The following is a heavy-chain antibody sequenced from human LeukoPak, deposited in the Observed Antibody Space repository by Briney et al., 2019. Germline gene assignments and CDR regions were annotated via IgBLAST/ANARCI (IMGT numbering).Heavy chain of an antibody. CDR1: GDSISSGSYY. CDR3: ARRSLGDPYYYDSSGYYDYFDY. V-gene: IGHV4-61*02. J-gene: IGHJ4*02. D-gene: IGHD3-22*01. CDR2: IYTSGST. Sequence: SETLSLTCTVSGDSISSGSYYWSWIRQPAGKGLEWIGRIYTSGSTNYHPSLKSRVTISVDTSKNQFSLKLSSVTAADTAVYYCARRSLGDPYYYDSSGYYDYFDYWGQGTLVTVSS.